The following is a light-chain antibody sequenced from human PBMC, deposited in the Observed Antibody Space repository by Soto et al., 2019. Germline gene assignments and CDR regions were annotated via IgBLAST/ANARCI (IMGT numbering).Light chain of an antibody. V-gene: IGLV2-14*01. Sequence: QSVLTQPASVSGSPGQSITISCTGTSSDVGAYNYVSWYQQHPGKAPKLMTYDVSNRPSGVSNRFSGSKSGNTASLSISGLQAEDEADYYCSSYTNSNTRVFGGGTKLTVL. CDR3: SSYTNSNTRV. CDR2: DVS. J-gene: IGLJ3*02. CDR1: SSDVGAYNY.